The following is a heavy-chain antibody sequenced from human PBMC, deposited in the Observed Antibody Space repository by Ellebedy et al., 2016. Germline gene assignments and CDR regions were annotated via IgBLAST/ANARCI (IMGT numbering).Heavy chain of an antibody. CDR2: INAGNGNP. CDR1: GYTFTRHA. D-gene: IGHD4-17*01. CDR3: ARDGQDNDYGDYVSENWFDP. J-gene: IGHJ5*02. Sequence: ASVKVSCKASGYTFTRHAMHWVLQAPGQRPEWMGWINAGNGNPTYSQKFQGRVTINRDTSASTAYMELSSLRSEDTAVYYCARDGQDNDYGDYVSENWFDPWGQGTLVTVSS. V-gene: IGHV1-3*01.